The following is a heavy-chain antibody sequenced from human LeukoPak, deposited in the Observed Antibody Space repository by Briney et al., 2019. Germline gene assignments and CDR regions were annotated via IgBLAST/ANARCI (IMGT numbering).Heavy chain of an antibody. CDR2: ISSSGSTI. D-gene: IGHD1-14*01. V-gene: IGHV3-48*03. Sequence: GGSLRLSCAASGFTFSSYEMNWVRQAPGKGLEWVSYISSSGSTIYYADSVKGRFTISRDNAKNSLYLQMNSLRAEDTAVYYCARVATFAGTDFDYWGQGTLVTVSS. CDR1: GFTFSSYE. CDR3: ARVATFAGTDFDY. J-gene: IGHJ4*02.